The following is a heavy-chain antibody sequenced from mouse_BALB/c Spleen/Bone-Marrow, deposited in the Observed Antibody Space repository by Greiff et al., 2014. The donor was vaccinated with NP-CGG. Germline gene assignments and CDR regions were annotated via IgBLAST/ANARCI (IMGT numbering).Heavy chain of an antibody. D-gene: IGHD1-1*01. CDR2: INPNNGGT. CDR1: GYTFTDYN. J-gene: IGHJ1*01. V-gene: IGHV1-18*01. Sequence: VQLQQSGPELVKPGASVKIPCKASGYTFTDYNMDWVKQSHGKSLEWIGDINPNNGGTIYNQKFKGKATLTVDKSSSTAYMELRSLTSEDTAVYYGARGHYYGSRNWYFDVWGAGTTVTVSS. CDR3: ARGHYYGSRNWYFDV.